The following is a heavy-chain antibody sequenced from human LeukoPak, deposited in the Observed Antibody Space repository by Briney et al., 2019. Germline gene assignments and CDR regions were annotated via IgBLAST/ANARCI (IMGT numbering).Heavy chain of an antibody. V-gene: IGHV1-18*01. CDR1: GYSFTTYG. CDR2: INGGNGNT. Sequence: ASVNVSCKASGYSFTTYGVSWLRQAPGQGLEWMGRINGGNGNTHFAQKFQGRVTLTTDRSTSTAYMELRGLRSDDAAVYYCARDWPAVITDYWGQGTLVIVSS. J-gene: IGHJ4*02. CDR3: ARDWPAVITDY. D-gene: IGHD2-21*01.